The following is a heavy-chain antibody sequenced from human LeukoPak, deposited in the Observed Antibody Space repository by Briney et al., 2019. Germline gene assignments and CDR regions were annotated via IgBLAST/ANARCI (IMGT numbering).Heavy chain of an antibody. Sequence: GGSLRLSCAASGFTFSSYAMSWVRQAPGKGLEWISVISGNGGNTYHADSVKGRFTISRESSKNTLYLQMNSLRAEDTAVYYCAKVIYGSIAGSYYFDYWGQGTLVTVSS. CDR1: GFTFSSYA. CDR2: ISGNGGNT. CDR3: AKVIYGSIAGSYYFDY. V-gene: IGHV3-23*01. J-gene: IGHJ4*02. D-gene: IGHD3/OR15-3a*01.